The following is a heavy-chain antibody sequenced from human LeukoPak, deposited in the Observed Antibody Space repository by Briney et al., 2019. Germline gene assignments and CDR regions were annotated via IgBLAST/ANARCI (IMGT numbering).Heavy chain of an antibody. CDR2: ISTGTTYT. J-gene: IGHJ4*02. V-gene: IGHV3-11*03. CDR3: ARPTLTAYYTFDY. D-gene: IGHD3-9*01. CDR1: GFTFSTYW. Sequence: GGSLRLSCAASGFTFSTYWMTWIRQAPGKGLEWVSYISTGTTYTKYADSVRGRFTISRDNAENSLYLQMNSLRAEDTAVYYCARPTLTAYYTFDYWGQGTLVTVSS.